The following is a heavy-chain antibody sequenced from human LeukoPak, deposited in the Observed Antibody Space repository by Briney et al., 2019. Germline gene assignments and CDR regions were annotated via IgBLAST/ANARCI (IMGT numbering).Heavy chain of an antibody. CDR2: IYHSGST. J-gene: IGHJ3*02. V-gene: IGHV4-30-2*01. CDR1: GGSISSGGYC. Sequence: PSQTLSLTCTVSGGSISSGGYCWSWIRQPPGKGLEWIGYIYHSGSTYYNPSLKSRVTISVDRSKNQFSLKLSSVTAADTAVYYCARPSTYYYDSSGHGAFDIWGQGTMVTVSS. CDR3: ARPSTYYYDSSGHGAFDI. D-gene: IGHD3-22*01.